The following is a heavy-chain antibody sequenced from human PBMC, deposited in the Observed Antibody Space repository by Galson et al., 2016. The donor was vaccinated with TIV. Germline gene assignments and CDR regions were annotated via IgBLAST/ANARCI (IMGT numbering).Heavy chain of an antibody. CDR1: GGTFSSYA. CDR3: ARVRFGELAGYYYYMDV. D-gene: IGHD3-10*01. CDR2: IIPILGTA. Sequence: SVKVSCKASGGTFSSYAISWVRQAPGQGLEWMGRIIPILGTANYAQKFQGRVTITADVSTSTAYMGLSSLRSEDTAVYYCARVRFGELAGYYYYMDVWGQGTTVTVSS. V-gene: IGHV1-69*13. J-gene: IGHJ6*03.